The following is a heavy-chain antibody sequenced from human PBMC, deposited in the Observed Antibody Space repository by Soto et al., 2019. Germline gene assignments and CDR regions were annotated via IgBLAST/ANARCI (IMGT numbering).Heavy chain of an antibody. CDR1: GYSFTSYG. D-gene: IGHD3-22*01. CDR2: ISAYNGNT. CDR3: ARDLMYDSSGYYPYYFDY. J-gene: IGHJ4*02. Sequence: ASVKVSCKASGYSFTSYGISWVRQAPGQGLEWMGWISAYNGNTNYAQKLQGRVTMTTDTSTSTAYMELRSLRSDDTAVYYCARDLMYDSSGYYPYYFDYWGQGTLVTVSS. V-gene: IGHV1-18*01.